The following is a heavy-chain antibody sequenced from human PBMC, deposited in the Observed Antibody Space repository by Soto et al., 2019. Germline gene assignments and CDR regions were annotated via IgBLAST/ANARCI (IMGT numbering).Heavy chain of an antibody. J-gene: IGHJ6*02. V-gene: IGHV3-9*01. Sequence: EVQLVESGGGLVQPGRSLRLSCAASGFIFDDFGMHWVRQAPGKGLEWVSGVTWNSGNIDYADSVKGRFTITRDNAKNSLYLQMNGLRGEDTALYYCAKDRYGSLEGGMDVCGQGTTVTVSS. D-gene: IGHD1-26*01. CDR2: VTWNSGNI. CDR1: GFIFDDFG. CDR3: AKDRYGSLEGGMDV.